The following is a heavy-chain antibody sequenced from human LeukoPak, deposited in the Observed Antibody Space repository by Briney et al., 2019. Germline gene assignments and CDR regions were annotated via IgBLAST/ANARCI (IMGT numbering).Heavy chain of an antibody. CDR3: AKGGDVAAVPAAGPYYAMDV. Sequence: GGSLRLSCAASGFTFSNYAMSWVRRAPGKGLEWVSVISRRGDTKYYADSVKGRFTTSRDNSKNTVFLQMNSLSADDTATYYCAKGGDVAAVPAAGPYYAMDVWGQGTTVTVSS. V-gene: IGHV3-23*01. CDR1: GFTFSNYA. D-gene: IGHD2-2*01. J-gene: IGHJ6*02. CDR2: ISRRGDTK.